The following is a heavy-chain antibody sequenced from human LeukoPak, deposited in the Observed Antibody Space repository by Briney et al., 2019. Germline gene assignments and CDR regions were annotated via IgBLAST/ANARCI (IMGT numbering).Heavy chain of an antibody. Sequence: GGSLRLSCAASGFIFRKYWMSWVRQAPGKGLEWVANIRQDGSEIDYVDSVKGRFTISRDDDKNSSFLQMNSLRAEDTAVYYCAREGYATTWYSYYMDVWGKGTTVTVSS. CDR3: AREGYATTWYSYYMDV. J-gene: IGHJ6*03. V-gene: IGHV3-7*01. CDR2: IRQDGSEI. D-gene: IGHD2-2*01. CDR1: GFIFRKYW.